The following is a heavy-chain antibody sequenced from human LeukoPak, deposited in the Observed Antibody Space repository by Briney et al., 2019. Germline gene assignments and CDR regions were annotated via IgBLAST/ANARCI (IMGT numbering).Heavy chain of an antibody. CDR3: HKEGAADHGDYYYYGMDV. J-gene: IGHJ6*02. Sequence: PGGSLRLSCAASGLTFSSHWMHWVRQAPGKGLVWVSRITNDGSSTTYADSVKGRFTISRDNSKNTLYLQMNSLRAEDTAVYYCHKEGAADHGDYYYYGMDVWGQGTTVTVSS. V-gene: IGHV3-74*01. D-gene: IGHD6-13*01. CDR2: ITNDGSST. CDR1: GLTFSSHW.